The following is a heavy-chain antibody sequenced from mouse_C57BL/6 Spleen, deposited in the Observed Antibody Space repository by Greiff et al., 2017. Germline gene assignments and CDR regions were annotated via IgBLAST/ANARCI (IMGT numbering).Heavy chain of an antibody. CDR1: GYSITSGYY. CDR2: ISYDGSN. CDR3: ARDWDRGYFDV. J-gene: IGHJ1*03. D-gene: IGHD4-1*01. V-gene: IGHV3-6*01. Sequence: EVQLVESGPGLVKPSQSLSLTCSVTGYSITSGYYWNWIRQFPGNKLEWMGYISYDGSNNYNPSLKNRISITRDTSKNQFFLKLNSVTTEDTATYYCARDWDRGYFDVWGTGTTVTVSS.